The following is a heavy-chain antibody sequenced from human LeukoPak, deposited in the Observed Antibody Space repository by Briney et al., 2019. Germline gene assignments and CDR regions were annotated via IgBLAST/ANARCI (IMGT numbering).Heavy chain of an antibody. CDR1: GGSFSGYY. CDR3: ASVSSGPPDLFDY. Sequence: KPSETLSLTCAVYGGSFSGYYWSWIRQPPGKGLEWIGEINHSGSTNYNPSLKSRVTISVDTSKNQFSLKLSSVTAADTAVYYCASVSSGPPDLFDYWGQGTLVTVSS. V-gene: IGHV4-34*01. D-gene: IGHD2-8*02. J-gene: IGHJ4*02. CDR2: INHSGST.